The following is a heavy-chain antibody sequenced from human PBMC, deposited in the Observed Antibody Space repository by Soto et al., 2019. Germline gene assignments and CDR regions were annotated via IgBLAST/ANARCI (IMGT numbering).Heavy chain of an antibody. CDR2: ISFDGRVT. CDR3: AREPYGDSQYFDY. D-gene: IGHD2-21*02. Sequence: QVQLVESGGGMVQPGTSLRLSCTASGFTFNSLSLHWVRQGPDKGLEWVVVISFDGRVTYYADFVKGRFTVSRDNSKNTIYLQVNSLRAEDTAVYYCAREPYGDSQYFDYWGQGTLVTVSS. J-gene: IGHJ4*02. V-gene: IGHV3-30*04. CDR1: GFTFNSLS.